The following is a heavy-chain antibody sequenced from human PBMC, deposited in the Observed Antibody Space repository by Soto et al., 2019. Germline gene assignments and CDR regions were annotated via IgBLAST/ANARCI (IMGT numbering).Heavy chain of an antibody. CDR2: ISAYNGNT. V-gene: IGHV1-18*01. Sequence: QVPLVQSGAEVQKPGASVKVSCKASGYTFTSYGISWVRQAPGQGLEWMGWISAYNGNTNYAQKLQGRDTMTTDTSASPAYLELRSLRSDDTAVYYCAREGDVYGSGCYYTPILDYWGQRTLVTVSS. CDR1: GYTFTSYG. CDR3: AREGDVYGSGCYYTPILDY. J-gene: IGHJ4*02. D-gene: IGHD3-10*01.